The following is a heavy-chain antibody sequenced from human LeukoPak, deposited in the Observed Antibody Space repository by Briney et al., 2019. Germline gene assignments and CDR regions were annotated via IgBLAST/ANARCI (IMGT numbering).Heavy chain of an antibody. D-gene: IGHD1-26*01. CDR3: ARGWGPSGSYGY. CDR1: GYTFTSYY. J-gene: IGHJ4*02. V-gene: IGHV1-46*01. Sequence: GASVKVSCKASGYTFTSYYIYWVRQAPGQGLEWMGIINPSGGSTNYAQKFQGRVTMTRDTSTSTVYMELSSLRSEDTAVYYCARGWGPSGSYGYWGQGTPVTVSS. CDR2: INPSGGST.